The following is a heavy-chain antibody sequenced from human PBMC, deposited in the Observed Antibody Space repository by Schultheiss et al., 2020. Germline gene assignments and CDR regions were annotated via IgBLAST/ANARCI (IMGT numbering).Heavy chain of an antibody. CDR1: GFTFSSYA. CDR2: IKQDGSEK. D-gene: IGHD3-10*01. Sequence: GGSLRLSCAASGFTFSSYAMHWVRLAPGKGLEWVANIKQDGSEKYYVDSVKGRFTISRDNAKNSLYLQMNSLRAEDTAVYYCARVAYGLGIEEHNYYYYYGMDVWGQGTTVTVSS. V-gene: IGHV3-7*04. CDR3: ARVAYGLGIEEHNYYYYYGMDV. J-gene: IGHJ6*02.